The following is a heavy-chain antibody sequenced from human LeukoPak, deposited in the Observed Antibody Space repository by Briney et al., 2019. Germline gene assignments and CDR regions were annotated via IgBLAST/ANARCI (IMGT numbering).Heavy chain of an antibody. J-gene: IGHJ5*02. CDR3: AGLDNWFDP. Sequence: SQTLSLTCTVSGGSISSDNYYWSWIRQPPGKGLEWIGHIYYSGSTYYNPSLKSRVIISVDTSKNQFSLQLTSVTAADTAVYYCAGLDNWFDPWGQGTLVTVSS. CDR1: GGSISSDNYY. CDR2: IYYSGST. V-gene: IGHV4-30-4*01.